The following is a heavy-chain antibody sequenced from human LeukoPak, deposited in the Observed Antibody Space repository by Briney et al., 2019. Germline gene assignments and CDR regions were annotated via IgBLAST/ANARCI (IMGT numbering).Heavy chain of an antibody. CDR3: ARASVTYYYYYYMDV. D-gene: IGHD4-11*01. CDR1: GGSISSGSYY. V-gene: IGHV4-61*02. Sequence: PSETLSLTCTVSGGSISSGSYYWSWLRQPAGKGLEWIGRIYTSGSTNYNPSLKSRVTISVDTSKNQFSLKLNSVTAADTAVYYCARASVTYYYYYYMDVWGKGTTVTVSS. J-gene: IGHJ6*03. CDR2: IYTSGST.